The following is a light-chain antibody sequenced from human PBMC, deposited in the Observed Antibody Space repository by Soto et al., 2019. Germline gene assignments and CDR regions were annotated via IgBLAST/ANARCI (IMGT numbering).Light chain of an antibody. V-gene: IGKV2-30*02. Sequence: DVVMTQSPLSLPVTLGQPASISCRSNQSLVHSDGIAYFSWFQQRPGRSPRRLIYKVSNRDSGVPARFSGSGSGTDFALKSSRVEAEDVGVYYCRQGTHWPITFGKGTRLEIK. CDR3: RQGTHWPIT. CDR2: KVS. J-gene: IGKJ5*01. CDR1: QSLVHSDGIAY.